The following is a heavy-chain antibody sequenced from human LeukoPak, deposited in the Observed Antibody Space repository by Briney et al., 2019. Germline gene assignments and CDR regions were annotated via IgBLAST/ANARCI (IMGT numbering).Heavy chain of an antibody. Sequence: PSETLSLTCAVYGGSFSGYYWSWIRQPPGKGLEWIGEINHRGSTNYNPSLKSRVTISVDTSKNQFSLKLSSVTAADTAVYYCARPYSSGYRGAFDIWGQGTMVTVSS. CDR2: INHRGST. CDR3: ARPYSSGYRGAFDI. V-gene: IGHV4-34*01. J-gene: IGHJ3*02. CDR1: GGSFSGYY. D-gene: IGHD6-19*01.